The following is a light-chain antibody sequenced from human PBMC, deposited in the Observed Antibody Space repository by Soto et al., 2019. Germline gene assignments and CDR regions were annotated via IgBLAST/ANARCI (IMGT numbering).Light chain of an antibody. V-gene: IGLV2-23*01. J-gene: IGLJ1*01. CDR1: SSDVGSYNL. CDR3: CSYGGSSTYV. Sequence: QSALTQPASVSGSPGQSITIYCTGTSSDVGSYNLVSWYQQHPGKAPKLVIYEGSMRPSGVSNRFSGSKSGNTASLTISGLQAEDEADYYCCSYGGSSTYVFGTGTKLTVL. CDR2: EGS.